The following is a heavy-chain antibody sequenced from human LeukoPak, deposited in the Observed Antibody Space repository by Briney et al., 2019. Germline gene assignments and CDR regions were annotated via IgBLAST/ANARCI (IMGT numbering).Heavy chain of an antibody. V-gene: IGHV3-21*01. CDR3: AREPTFLIL. CDR2: ISSSSTYI. J-gene: IGHJ1*01. CDR1: GFTFSIYS. D-gene: IGHD2-21*01. Sequence: GGSLRLSCAASGFTFSIYSMNWVRQTPGKGLEWVSSISSSSTYIYYADSVKGRFTISRDNAKNSLYLQMNSLRAEDTAVYYCAREPTFLILWGQGTLATVSS.